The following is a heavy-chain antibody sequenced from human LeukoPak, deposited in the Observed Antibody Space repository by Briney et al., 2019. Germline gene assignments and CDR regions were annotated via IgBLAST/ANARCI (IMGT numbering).Heavy chain of an antibody. CDR1: GGTFSSYA. D-gene: IGHD3-22*01. V-gene: IGHV1-69*04. Sequence: SVKVSCKASGGTFSSYAISWVRQAPGQGLEWMGRIIPIFGIANYAQKFQGRATITADKSTSTAYMELSSLRSEDTAVYYCARSDSSGYYYDYWGQGTLVTVSS. CDR3: ARSDSSGYYYDY. CDR2: IIPIFGIA. J-gene: IGHJ4*02.